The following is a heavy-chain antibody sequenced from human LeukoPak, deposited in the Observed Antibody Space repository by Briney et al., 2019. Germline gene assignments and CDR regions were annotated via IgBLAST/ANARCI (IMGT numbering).Heavy chain of an antibody. CDR1: DYSISNGYY. J-gene: IGHJ4*02. CDR2: IYHSGST. Sequence: PSETLSLTCTVSDYSISNGYYWGWIRQPPGKGLEWIGSIYHSGSTYYDPSLKSRVTISVDTSKNQFSLKLSSVTAADTAVYYCARDFLGYSYGYSTFGYWGQGTLVTVSS. D-gene: IGHD5-18*01. CDR3: ARDFLGYSYGYSTFGY. V-gene: IGHV4-38-2*02.